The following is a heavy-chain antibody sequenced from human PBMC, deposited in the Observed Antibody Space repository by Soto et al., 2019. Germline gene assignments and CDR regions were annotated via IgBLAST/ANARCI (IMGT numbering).Heavy chain of an antibody. CDR1: GFTVSSNY. D-gene: IGHD3-10*01. V-gene: IGHV3-66*01. CDR3: ARDVRFGELFYYYYYMDV. CDR2: IYSGGST. J-gene: IGHJ6*03. Sequence: GALRLSCAASGFTVSSNYMSWVRQAPGKGLEWVSVIYSGGSTYYADSVKGRFTISRDNSKNTLYLQMNSLRAEDTAVYYCARDVRFGELFYYYYYMDVWGKGTTVTVSS.